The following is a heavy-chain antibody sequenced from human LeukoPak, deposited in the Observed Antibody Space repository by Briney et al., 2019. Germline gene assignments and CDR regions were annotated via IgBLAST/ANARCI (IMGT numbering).Heavy chain of an antibody. CDR1: RGTFSSYA. Sequence: ASVTVSCKPSRGTFSSYAISWVRQAPGQGREWMGGVIPIFGTANYAQKFQGRVTITTDEATRTAYMEPSSLRPEDTGVYYCARYVVGLNYWRRGGLVSVS. CDR2: VIPIFGTA. D-gene: IGHD1-26*01. J-gene: IGHJ4*02. CDR3: ARYVVGLNY. V-gene: IGHV1-69*05.